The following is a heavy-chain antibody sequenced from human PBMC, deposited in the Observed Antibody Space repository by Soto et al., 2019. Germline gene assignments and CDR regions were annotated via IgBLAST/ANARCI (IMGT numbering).Heavy chain of an antibody. CDR2: ISYDGSNK. Sequence: QVQLVESGGGVVQPGRSLRLSCAASGFTFSSYGMHWVRQAPGKGLEWVAVISYDGSNKYYADSVKGRFTISRDNSKNTLYLQMNSLRAEDTAVYYCAKDQVGYGSGLGYWGQGTLVTVSS. CDR1: GFTFSSYG. J-gene: IGHJ4*02. CDR3: AKDQVGYGSGLGY. V-gene: IGHV3-30*18. D-gene: IGHD3-10*01.